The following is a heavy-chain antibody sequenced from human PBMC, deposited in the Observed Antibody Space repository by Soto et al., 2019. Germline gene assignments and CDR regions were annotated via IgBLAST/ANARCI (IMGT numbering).Heavy chain of an antibody. CDR1: AYTFNAFY. D-gene: IGHD4-17*01. CDR2: VNPSGDGT. J-gene: IGHJ6*02. V-gene: IGHV1-46*02. Sequence: ASVKVSCKAFAYTFNAFYMHWVRQAPGQGLEWMGVVNPSGDGTSYAQKFQGRVTMTRDTSTSTVYMELSSLRSEDTAVYYCARVALGYDYADVWGQGTTGTVSS. CDR3: ARVALGYDYADV.